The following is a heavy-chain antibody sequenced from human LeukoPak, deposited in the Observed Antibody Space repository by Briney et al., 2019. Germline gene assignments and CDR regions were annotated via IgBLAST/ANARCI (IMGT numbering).Heavy chain of an antibody. D-gene: IGHD2-21*01. Sequence: GGSLRLSCAASGLTFSRSWMSWVRQAPGKGLEWVATMKPDGSDKYYVDSVKGRFTISRDNAKNSLYLQMNSLRAEDTAVYYCARDLLVDWGQGTLVTVSS. V-gene: IGHV3-7*01. CDR2: MKPDGSDK. CDR3: ARDLLVD. J-gene: IGHJ4*02. CDR1: GLTFSRSW.